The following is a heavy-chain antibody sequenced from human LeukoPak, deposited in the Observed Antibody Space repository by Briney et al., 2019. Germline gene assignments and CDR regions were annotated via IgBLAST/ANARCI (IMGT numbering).Heavy chain of an antibody. J-gene: IGHJ4*02. CDR3: ARGRWGYYGSPDDY. V-gene: IGHV4-59*01. CDR1: GGSISSYY. Sequence: SETLSLTCTVSGGSISSYYWSWIRQPPGKGLEWIGYIYYSGSTNYNPSLKSRVTISVDTSKNQFSLKLSSVTAADTAVYYCARGRWGYYGSPDDYWGQGTLVTVSS. D-gene: IGHD3-10*01. CDR2: IYYSGST.